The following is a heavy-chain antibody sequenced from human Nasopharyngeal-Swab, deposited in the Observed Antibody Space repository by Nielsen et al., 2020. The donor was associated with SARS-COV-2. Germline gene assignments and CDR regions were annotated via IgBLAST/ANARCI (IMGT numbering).Heavy chain of an antibody. CDR2: INTYTGNP. Sequence: SVHVSCKASGYTFTSYAMYRVRQAPGQGLEWMGWINTYTGNPTYAQGFTGRFVFSLDTSVSTAYLQITSLRAEDTAVYYCARDNNWNTIDYWGQGTLVTLSS. V-gene: IGHV7-4-1*02. CDR1: GYTFTSYA. D-gene: IGHD1-1*01. J-gene: IGHJ4*02. CDR3: ARDNNWNTIDY.